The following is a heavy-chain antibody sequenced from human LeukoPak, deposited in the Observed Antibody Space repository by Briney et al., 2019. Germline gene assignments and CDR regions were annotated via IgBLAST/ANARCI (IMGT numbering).Heavy chain of an antibody. D-gene: IGHD1-7*01. CDR2: ISYDGSNK. V-gene: IGHV3-30*18. Sequence: GGSLRLSCAASGFTFSSYGMRWVRQAPGKGLEWVAVISYDGSNKYYADSVKGRFTISRDNSKNTLYLQMNSLRAEDTAVYYCAKDGTANYYYYGMDVWGQGTTVTVSS. CDR3: AKDGTANYYYYGMDV. J-gene: IGHJ6*02. CDR1: GFTFSSYG.